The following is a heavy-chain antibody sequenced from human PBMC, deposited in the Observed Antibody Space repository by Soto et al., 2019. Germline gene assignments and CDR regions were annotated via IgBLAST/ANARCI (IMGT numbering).Heavy chain of an antibody. Sequence: ASVKVSCKAAGYTFTTYYMHWVRQAPGQGLEWMGVIDPTHGSTTYAQKFQGRVTMTSDTSTNTVYMELSSLKSEDTAVYYCARVPYDTTGYYAFWGQGTQVTVSS. V-gene: IGHV1-46*01. D-gene: IGHD3-22*01. J-gene: IGHJ4*02. CDR1: GYTFTTYY. CDR3: ARVPYDTTGYYAF. CDR2: IDPTHGST.